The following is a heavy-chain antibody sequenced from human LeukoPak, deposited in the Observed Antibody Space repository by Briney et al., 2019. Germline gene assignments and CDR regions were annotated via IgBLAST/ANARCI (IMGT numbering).Heavy chain of an antibody. CDR1: GYTFTSYD. V-gene: IGHV1-46*01. J-gene: IGHJ3*02. D-gene: IGHD6-19*01. Sequence: ASVKVSCKASGYTFTSYDINWVRQAPGQGLEWMGIINPSGGSTSYAQKFQGRVTMTRDTSTSTVYMELSSLRSEDTAVYYCARAGYSSGWYFREDAFDIWGQGTMVTVSS. CDR3: ARAGYSSGWYFREDAFDI. CDR2: INPSGGST.